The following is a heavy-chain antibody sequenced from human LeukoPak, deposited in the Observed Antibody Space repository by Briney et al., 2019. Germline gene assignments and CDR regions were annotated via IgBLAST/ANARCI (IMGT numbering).Heavy chain of an antibody. V-gene: IGHV4-59*01. Sequence: SETLSLTCTVSGGSISSYYWSWIRQPPGKGLEWIGYIYYSGSTNYNPSLKSRVTISVDTSKNQFSLKLSSVTAAVTAVYYCARVGSSGWFNWGQGTLVTVSS. CDR3: ARVGSSGWFN. CDR1: GGSISSYY. CDR2: IYYSGST. D-gene: IGHD6-19*01. J-gene: IGHJ4*02.